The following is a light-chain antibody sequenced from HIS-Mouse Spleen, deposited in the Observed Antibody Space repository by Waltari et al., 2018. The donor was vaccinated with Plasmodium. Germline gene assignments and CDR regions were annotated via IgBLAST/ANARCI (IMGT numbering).Light chain of an antibody. CDR3: QQFNSYPLT. V-gene: IGKV1-13*02. Sequence: AIQFTQSPSSLSASVGDRVTIPCRASQGISSAFAWYQQKPGKAPKLLIYDASSLESGVPSMFGGSGSRTDFTLTSSSLQPEDFATYYCQQFNSYPLTFGGGTKVEIK. CDR1: QGISSA. J-gene: IGKJ4*01. CDR2: DAS.